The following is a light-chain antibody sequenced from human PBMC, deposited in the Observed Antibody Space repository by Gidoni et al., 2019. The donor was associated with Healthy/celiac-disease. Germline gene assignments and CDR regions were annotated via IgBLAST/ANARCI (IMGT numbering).Light chain of an antibody. CDR2: GAS. CDR1: QSVSSSY. CDR3: QQYGSSPLT. Sequence: LTQSPGTLSLSPGERATLACRASQSVSSSYLSWYQQKPGQAPRLLIYGASSRATGIPDRFSGSGSGTDFTLTISRLEPEDFAVYYCQQYGSSPLTFGGGTKVEIK. J-gene: IGKJ4*01. V-gene: IGKV3-20*01.